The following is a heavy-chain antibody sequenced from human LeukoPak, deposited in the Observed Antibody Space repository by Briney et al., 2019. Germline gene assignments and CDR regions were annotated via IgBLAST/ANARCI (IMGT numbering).Heavy chain of an antibody. V-gene: IGHV3-23*01. Sequence: PGGSLRLSCAASGFTFSDYAMSGVRQVRGKGLEGVAVISGSGGDTYYADSVKGRCSISRDNSKNTLYLQMNSLRDEDTAIYYCAKDGYESSVGYFDYWGQGTLVTVSS. D-gene: IGHD3-22*01. CDR2: ISGSGGDT. CDR3: AKDGYESSVGYFDY. J-gene: IGHJ4*02. CDR1: GFTFSDYA.